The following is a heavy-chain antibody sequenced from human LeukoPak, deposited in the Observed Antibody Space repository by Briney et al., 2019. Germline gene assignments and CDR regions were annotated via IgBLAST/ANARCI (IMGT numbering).Heavy chain of an antibody. Sequence: GASVKVSCKSSGFTFTDEYIHWVRQAPGQGLEWMGWINPYSGAINYAQKFQGRVTMTRDTSISTAYMELSRLRSDDTAVYYCARGTPTLFGELLYWGQGTLVTVSS. D-gene: IGHD3-10*01. CDR1: GFTFTDEY. CDR3: ARGTPTLFGELLY. J-gene: IGHJ4*02. V-gene: IGHV1-2*02. CDR2: INPYSGAI.